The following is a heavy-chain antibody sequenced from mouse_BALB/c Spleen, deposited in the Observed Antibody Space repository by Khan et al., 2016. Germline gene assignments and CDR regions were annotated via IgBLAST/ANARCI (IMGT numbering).Heavy chain of an antibody. J-gene: IGHJ1*01. V-gene: IGHV9-4*02. D-gene: IGHD2-1*01. Sequence: QIQLVQSGPELKKSGETVRISCKASGYTFTTAGMQWVQKMPGKGLKWIGWINTHSGVPKYAEDFKGRFAFSLETSASTAYLQISNLKNEDTATYFCARCGNFVHWYFDVWGAGTTVTVSS. CDR2: INTHSGVP. CDR1: GYTFTTAG. CDR3: ARCGNFVHWYFDV.